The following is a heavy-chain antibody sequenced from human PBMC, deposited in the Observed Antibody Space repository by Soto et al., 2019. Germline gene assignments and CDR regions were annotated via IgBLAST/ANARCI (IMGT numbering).Heavy chain of an antibody. Sequence: SETLSLTCAVYGGSFSGYYWSWIRQPPGKGLEWIGEINHSGSTNYNPSLKSRVTISVDTSKNQFSLKLSSVTAADTAVYYCARAGYSYGYYYYYYMDVWGKGTTVTVSS. CDR2: INHSGST. J-gene: IGHJ6*03. CDR1: GGSFSGYY. CDR3: ARAGYSYGYYYYYYMDV. D-gene: IGHD5-18*01. V-gene: IGHV4-34*01.